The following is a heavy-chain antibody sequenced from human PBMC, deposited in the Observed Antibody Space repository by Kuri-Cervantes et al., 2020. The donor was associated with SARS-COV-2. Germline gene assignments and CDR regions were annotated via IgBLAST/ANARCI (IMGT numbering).Heavy chain of an antibody. J-gene: IGHJ1*01. Sequence: GESLKISCEVSGFLFSASAIHWVRQASGKGLEWVGRVRGKANNYATAYAASVKGRFTISRDDSKNMAYLQMNSLKTEDTAVYYCAKVPNPYCSSTSCYTYFQRWGQGTLVTVSS. CDR1: GFLFSASA. CDR2: VRGKANNYAT. V-gene: IGHV3-73*01. D-gene: IGHD2-2*02. CDR3: AKVPNPYCSSTSCYTYFQR.